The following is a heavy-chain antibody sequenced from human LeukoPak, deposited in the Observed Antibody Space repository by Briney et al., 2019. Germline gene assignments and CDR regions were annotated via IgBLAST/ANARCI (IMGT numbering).Heavy chain of an antibody. Sequence: SETLSLSCTVSGGSISSGTYYWGWVRQPPGKGLEWIGSIYYSGSTSYNPSLKSRVTISVDTSKNQFSLKLDSVTAADTAVYYCARNASDSGTSYFDYWGQGTLVTVSS. CDR3: ARNASDSGTSYFDY. J-gene: IGHJ4*02. CDR1: GGSISSGTYY. CDR2: IYYSGST. D-gene: IGHD1-26*01. V-gene: IGHV4-39*01.